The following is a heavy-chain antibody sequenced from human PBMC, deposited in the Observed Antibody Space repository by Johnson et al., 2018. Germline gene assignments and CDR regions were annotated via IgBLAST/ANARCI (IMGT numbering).Heavy chain of an antibody. CDR2: ISYDGSNK. V-gene: IGHV3-30*03. Sequence: QEQLVEAGGGVVQPGRSLRLWCAASGFTFSSYGMHWVRQAPGKGLEWVAVISYDGSNKYYADYAQGRFTISRANSKNPLYLQMNSLKTEDTAVYYCTTVPYDFWSGYRDAFDIWGQGTMVTVSS. J-gene: IGHJ3*02. D-gene: IGHD3-3*01. CDR3: TTVPYDFWSGYRDAFDI. CDR1: GFTFSSYG.